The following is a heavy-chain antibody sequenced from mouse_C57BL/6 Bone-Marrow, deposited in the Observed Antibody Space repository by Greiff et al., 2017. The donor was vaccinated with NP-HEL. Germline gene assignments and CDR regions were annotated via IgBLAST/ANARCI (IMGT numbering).Heavy chain of an antibody. Sequence: EVQLLQSGGGLVQPGGSLKLSCAASGIDFSRYWMSWVRRAPGKGLEWIGEINPDSSTINYAPSLKDKFIISRDNAKNTLYLQMSKVRSEDTALYYCAGDYDDAWFAYWGQGTLVTVSA. CDR3: AGDYDDAWFAY. V-gene: IGHV4-1*01. D-gene: IGHD2-4*01. CDR1: GIDFSRYW. J-gene: IGHJ3*01. CDR2: INPDSSTI.